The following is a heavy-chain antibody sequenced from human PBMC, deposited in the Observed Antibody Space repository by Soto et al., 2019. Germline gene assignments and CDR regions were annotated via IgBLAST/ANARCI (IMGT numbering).Heavy chain of an antibody. CDR3: AKDLPLQELGYYYYYFMDV. J-gene: IGHJ6*03. Sequence: EVQLLESGGGLVQPGGSLRLSCAASGVTLSDYAMTWVRQAPGKGLEWVSTISATGGTSYYADSVKGRFPISRDNSKKMVYLPMNSLRSRDTAVYYCAKDLPLQELGYYYYYFMDVWGKGTTVTVSS. CDR1: GVTLSDYA. D-gene: IGHD6-13*01. V-gene: IGHV3-23*01. CDR2: ISATGGTS.